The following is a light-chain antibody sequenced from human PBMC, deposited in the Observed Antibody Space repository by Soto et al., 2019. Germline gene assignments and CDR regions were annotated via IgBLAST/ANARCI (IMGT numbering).Light chain of an antibody. Sequence: QSVLTQPASVSGSPGQSITISCTGTSSDVGGYNYVSWYQHHPGKAPKLIIYDVTNRPSGVSNPFSGSKSGNTASLTNSGLQPEDEADYYCGSYTTSNTRQIVFGTGTKVTVL. CDR1: SSDVGGYNY. CDR3: GSYTTSNTRQIV. V-gene: IGLV2-14*03. CDR2: DVT. J-gene: IGLJ1*01.